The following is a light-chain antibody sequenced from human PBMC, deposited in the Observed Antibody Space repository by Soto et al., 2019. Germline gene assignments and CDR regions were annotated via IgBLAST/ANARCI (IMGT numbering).Light chain of an antibody. CDR1: SSDVGGYNY. V-gene: IGLV2-14*01. CDR3: SSYTTSGTPV. J-gene: IGLJ3*02. CDR2: EVS. Sequence: QSALTQPASVSGSPGQTITISCTGTSSDVGGYNYLSWYQQHPGKAPKVMIYEVSNRPSGVSNRFSGPKSGNTASLTISGLQAEDDADYFCSSYTTSGTPVFGGGTKLTVL.